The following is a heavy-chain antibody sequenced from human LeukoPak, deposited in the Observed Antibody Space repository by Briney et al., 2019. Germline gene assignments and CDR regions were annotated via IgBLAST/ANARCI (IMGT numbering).Heavy chain of an antibody. CDR1: GFTFSSYG. Sequence: GGSLRLSCAASGFTFSSYGMHCVRQAPGKGLEWVAFIAEDGSNEKYTDSVRGRFTISRDNSNNTLYLRMNSLRAEDTGVYYCAKDRETTSSGTFDYWGQGTLVTVSS. CDR3: AKDRETTSSGTFDY. V-gene: IGHV3-30*18. CDR2: IAEDGSNE. D-gene: IGHD1-1*01. J-gene: IGHJ4*02.